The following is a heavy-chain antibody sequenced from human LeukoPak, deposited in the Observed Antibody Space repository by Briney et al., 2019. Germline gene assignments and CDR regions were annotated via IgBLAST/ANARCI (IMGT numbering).Heavy chain of an antibody. J-gene: IGHJ4*02. CDR3: AGDYGDYVVRN. CDR2: IYYSGST. D-gene: IGHD4-17*01. Sequence: SETLSLTCAVYGGSFSGYYWSWIRQPPGKGLEWIGYIYYSGSTNYNPSLKSRVTISVDTSKNQFSLKLSSVTAADTAVYYCAGDYGDYVVRNWGQGTLVTVSS. CDR1: GGSFSGYY. V-gene: IGHV4-59*01.